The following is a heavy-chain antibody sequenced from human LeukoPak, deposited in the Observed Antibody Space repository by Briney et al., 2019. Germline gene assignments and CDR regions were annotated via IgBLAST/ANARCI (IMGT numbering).Heavy chain of an antibody. CDR2: ICSGGST. J-gene: IGHJ5*02. CDR1: GFXVSSNY. CDR3: ARDLYYDSWSGSGWFDP. V-gene: IGHV3-66*01. D-gene: IGHD3-3*01. Sequence: GGSLRLSCAASGFXVSSNYMSWVRQAPGKGLEWVSGICSGGSTYYADSVKGRFTISRDNSKNTLYLQMNSLRAEDTAMYYCARDLYYDSWSGSGWFDPWGQGTLVTVSS.